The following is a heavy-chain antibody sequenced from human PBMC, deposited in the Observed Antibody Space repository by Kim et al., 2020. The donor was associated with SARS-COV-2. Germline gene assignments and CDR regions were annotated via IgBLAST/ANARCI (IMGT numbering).Heavy chain of an antibody. J-gene: IGHJ4*02. V-gene: IGHV3-7*01. D-gene: IGHD1-26*01. CDR1: GFTYTDYW. Sequence: GGSLRLSCAASGFTYTDYWMSWIRQAPGKGLEWVANIRPDGGEKYYVASVKGRFTISRDNAKNSVYLQMNSLRAEDTAVYYCVKSRFTPTADWGQGVLVTVSS. CDR2: IRPDGGEK. CDR3: VKSRFTPTAD.